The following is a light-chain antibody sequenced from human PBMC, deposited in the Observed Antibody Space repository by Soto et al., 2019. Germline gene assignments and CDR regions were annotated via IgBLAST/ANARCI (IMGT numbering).Light chain of an antibody. CDR1: SSDVGAYNY. V-gene: IGLV2-14*01. CDR3: SSYTSSSTVV. J-gene: IGLJ3*02. Sequence: QSVLTQPASVSGSPGQSVTISCSGSSSDVGAYNYVSWYQRHPGKAPKLMIYDVTNRPSGVSNRFSGSKSGNTASLTISGHQAEDEADYFCSSYTSSSTVVFGGGTKVTVL. CDR2: DVT.